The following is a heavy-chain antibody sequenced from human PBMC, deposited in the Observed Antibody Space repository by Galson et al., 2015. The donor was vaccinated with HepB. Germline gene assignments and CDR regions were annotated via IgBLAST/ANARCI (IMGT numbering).Heavy chain of an antibody. CDR1: GFTFSTYS. V-gene: IGHV3-21*04. D-gene: IGHD5-18*01. CDR3: AKDRSGYSYGSFDY. Sequence: SLRLSCASSGFTFSTYSMNWVRQAPGKGLEWISSISSSGRNTSYADSVKGRFTISRDNSKNTLYLRMNSLRAGDTAVYYCAKDRSGYSYGSFDYWGQGTLVTVSS. J-gene: IGHJ4*02. CDR2: ISSSGRNT.